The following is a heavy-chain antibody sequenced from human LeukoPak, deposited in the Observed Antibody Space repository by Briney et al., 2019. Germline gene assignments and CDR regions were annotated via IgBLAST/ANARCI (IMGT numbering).Heavy chain of an antibody. CDR1: GFTFSSYS. CDR2: ISSSSSYI. Sequence: KSGGSLRLSCAASGFTFSSYSMNWVRQAPGKGLEWVSSISSSSSYIYYADSVKGRFTISRDNAKNSLYLQMNSLRAEDTAVYYCARDEGADFWSGYNPNAFDIWGQGTMVTVSS. V-gene: IGHV3-21*01. CDR3: ARDEGADFWSGYNPNAFDI. J-gene: IGHJ3*02. D-gene: IGHD3-3*01.